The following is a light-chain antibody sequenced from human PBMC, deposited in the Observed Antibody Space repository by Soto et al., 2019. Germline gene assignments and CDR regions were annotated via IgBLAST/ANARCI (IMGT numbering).Light chain of an antibody. J-gene: IGKJ4*01. CDR3: QQYGSSPQLT. Sequence: EIVLTQSPGTLSLSPGERATLSCRASQSVSSSYLAWYQQKPGQAPRLLIYGASSRATGIPDRFSGGGSGTDFTLTISRLEPEDFAVYYGQQYGSSPQLTFGGGTKVEIK. CDR1: QSVSSSY. CDR2: GAS. V-gene: IGKV3-20*01.